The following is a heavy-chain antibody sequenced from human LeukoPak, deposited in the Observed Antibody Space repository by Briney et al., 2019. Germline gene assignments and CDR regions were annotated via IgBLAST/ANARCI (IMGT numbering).Heavy chain of an antibody. Sequence: GGSLRLSCAASGFTFSSYSMNWVRQAPGKGLEWVSYISSSSSTIFYADSVKGRFTISRDNSKNTLYLQMNSLRAEDTAVYYCAKKVAGSNNCFDPWGQGTLVTVSS. J-gene: IGHJ5*02. D-gene: IGHD6-19*01. CDR2: ISSSSSTI. CDR1: GFTFSSYS. V-gene: IGHV3-48*01. CDR3: AKKVAGSNNCFDP.